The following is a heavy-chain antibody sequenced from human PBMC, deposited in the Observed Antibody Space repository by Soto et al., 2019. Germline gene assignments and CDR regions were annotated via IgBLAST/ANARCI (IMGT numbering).Heavy chain of an antibody. D-gene: IGHD3-10*01. CDR1: GYTFTGYY. Sequence: ASVKVSCKASGYTFTGYYMHWVRQAPVQGLEWMGWINPNSGGTNYAQKFQGRVTMTRDTSISTAYMELSRLRSDDTAVYYCARYYGSGSYPDAFDIWGQGTMVTVSS. CDR3: ARYYGSGSYPDAFDI. J-gene: IGHJ3*02. V-gene: IGHV1-2*02. CDR2: INPNSGGT.